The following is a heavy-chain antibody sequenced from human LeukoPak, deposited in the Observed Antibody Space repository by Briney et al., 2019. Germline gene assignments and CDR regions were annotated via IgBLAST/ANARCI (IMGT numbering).Heavy chain of an antibody. D-gene: IGHD3-9*01. CDR3: PRLNGHYAILTGYLDY. CDR2: IYSGGIK. J-gene: IGHJ4*01. CDR1: GFTVSSNY. Sequence: QAGGSLRLSCAASGFTVSSNYMSWVRQAPGKGLEWLSDIYSGGIKNYAITVKRRFTISRSTSQNTLYIQINSLKAEDTALYYCPRLNGHYAILTGYLDYWGHGTPLTVSP. V-gene: IGHV3-53*01.